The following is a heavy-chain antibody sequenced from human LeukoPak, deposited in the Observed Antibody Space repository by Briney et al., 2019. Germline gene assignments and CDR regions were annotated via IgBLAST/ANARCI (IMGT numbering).Heavy chain of an antibody. CDR2: IYPGDSDT. Sequence: GESLKISCKGSGYSFTSYGIGWVRQMPGKGLEWMGIIYPGDSDTRYSPSFQGQVTISADKSISTAYLQWSSLKASDTAMYYCARLPLYYDSSGPPGYFDYWGQGTLVTVSS. D-gene: IGHD3-22*01. CDR1: GYSFTSYG. J-gene: IGHJ4*02. CDR3: ARLPLYYDSSGPPGYFDY. V-gene: IGHV5-51*01.